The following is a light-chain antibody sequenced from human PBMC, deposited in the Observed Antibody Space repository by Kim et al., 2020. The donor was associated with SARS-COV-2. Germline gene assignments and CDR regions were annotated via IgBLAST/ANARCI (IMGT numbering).Light chain of an antibody. J-gene: IGLJ2*01. CDR1: KLGDKI. V-gene: IGLV3-1*01. CDR3: QAWDSSVV. Sequence: SVAPGPTASINCSGDKLGDKISCGYQQEPSPSPGLVIYQDSKRPSGIPERFSGSNSGNTATLTISGNQGMDEADYYCQAWDSSVVFGGGTQLAVL. CDR2: QDS.